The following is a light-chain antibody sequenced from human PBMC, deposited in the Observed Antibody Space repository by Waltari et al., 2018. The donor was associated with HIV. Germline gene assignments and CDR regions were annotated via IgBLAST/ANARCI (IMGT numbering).Light chain of an antibody. CDR1: QSVLYSSNNKNY. V-gene: IGKV4-1*01. Sequence: DIVMTQSPDSLVVSLGERATINCKSSQSVLYSSNNKNYLAWYQQKPGHPPKLLIYWASTRESGVPDRFSGSGSVTDFTLTISSLQAEDVAVYYCQQYYSTPETFGQGTKVEIK. J-gene: IGKJ1*01. CDR2: WAS. CDR3: QQYYSTPET.